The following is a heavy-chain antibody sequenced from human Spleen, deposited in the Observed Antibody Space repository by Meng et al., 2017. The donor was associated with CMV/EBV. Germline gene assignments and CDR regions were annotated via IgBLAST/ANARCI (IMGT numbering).Heavy chain of an antibody. CDR1: EFTFSRYS. D-gene: IGHD2-2*01. J-gene: IGHJ6*02. CDR2: INSGGSVT. V-gene: IGHV3-48*04. CDR3: ARVVPDYAYYYYYGMDV. Sequence: GESLKISCVASEFTFSRYSMNWVRQAPGKGLEWVSYINSGGSVTSYADSVKGRVTISRDNAKNSLYLQMNSLRAEDAAVYFCARVVPDYAYYYYYGMDVWGQGTTVTVSS.